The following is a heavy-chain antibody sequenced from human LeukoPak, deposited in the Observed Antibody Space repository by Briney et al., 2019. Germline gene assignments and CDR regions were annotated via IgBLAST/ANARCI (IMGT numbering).Heavy chain of an antibody. J-gene: IGHJ4*02. CDR2: ITSSGATT. CDR1: GFTISTYA. V-gene: IGHV3-23*01. D-gene: IGHD5-24*01. Sequence: SGGSLRLXCAASGFTISTYAMTWVRQAPGKGLEWVSSITSSGATTYYADSVKGRFTISRDIPKNTLYLQMNSLTAEDSAVYYCAKEFIAGDGHVDCDSWGQGTLVTVSS. CDR3: AKEFIAGDGHVDCDS.